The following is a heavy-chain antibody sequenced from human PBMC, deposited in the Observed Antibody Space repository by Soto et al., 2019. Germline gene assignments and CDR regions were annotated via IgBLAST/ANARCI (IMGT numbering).Heavy chain of an antibody. J-gene: IGHJ5*02. CDR3: ARRRFRITIFGVVKECWFDP. Sequence: SETLSLTCAVYGGSFSGYYWSWIRQPPGKGLEWIGEINHSGSTNYNPSLKSRVTISVDTSKNQFSLKLSSVTAADTAVYYCARRRFRITIFGVVKECWFDPWGQGTLVTVSS. V-gene: IGHV4-34*01. CDR1: GGSFSGYY. CDR2: INHSGST. D-gene: IGHD3-3*01.